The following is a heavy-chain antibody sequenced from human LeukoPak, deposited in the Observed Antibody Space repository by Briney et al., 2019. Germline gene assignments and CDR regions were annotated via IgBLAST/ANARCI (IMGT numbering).Heavy chain of an antibody. J-gene: IGHJ4*02. D-gene: IGHD7-27*01. CDR3: ATSASVGMGSY. CDR2: IYPADSDT. V-gene: IGHV5-51*01. CDR1: GYSFTTYW. Sequence: GESLKISCQASGYSFTTYWIGWVRQMPEKGLEWMGFIYPADSDTRYSPSFQGQVTISADQSISTAYLQWSSLKASDTAIYYCATSASVGMGSYWGQGTLVTVSS.